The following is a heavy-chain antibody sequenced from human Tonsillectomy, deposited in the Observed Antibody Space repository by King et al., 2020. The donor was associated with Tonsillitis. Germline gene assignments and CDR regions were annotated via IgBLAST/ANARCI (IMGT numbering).Heavy chain of an antibody. CDR3: ARTDRDGHNFHWVDP. V-gene: IGHV7-4-1*01. D-gene: IGHD5-24*01. Sequence: QVQLVESGSELKKPGASVKVSCKASGYTFTTYAINWVRQAPGQGLEWMGWINTDTGNPTYAQGFTGRFVFSLDTSVSTAYLQIFSLKAEDTAVYYCARTDRDGHNFHWVDPWGQGTLVTVSS. CDR1: GYTFTTYA. J-gene: IGHJ5*02. CDR2: INTDTGNP.